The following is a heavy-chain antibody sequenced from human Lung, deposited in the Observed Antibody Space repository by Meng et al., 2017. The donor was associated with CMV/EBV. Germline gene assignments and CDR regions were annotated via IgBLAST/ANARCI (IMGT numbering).Heavy chain of an antibody. V-gene: IGHV1-18*01. Sequence: WGRQAPGRGLEWMEWIRPFKDSTNYAQKVQGRVTTTADKTTTTVYMELRRLRYDDTAVYYCARSPNPASHYDFWSGYSQENYGMDVWGQGTTVTVSS. CDR2: IRPFKDST. J-gene: IGHJ6*02. CDR3: ARSPNPASHYDFWSGYSQENYGMDV. D-gene: IGHD3-3*01.